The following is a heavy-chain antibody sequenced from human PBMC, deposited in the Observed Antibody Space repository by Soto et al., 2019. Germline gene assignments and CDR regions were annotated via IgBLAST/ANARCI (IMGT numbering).Heavy chain of an antibody. CDR2: LYNTGST. CDR1: GSSISRYY. Sequence: SLTCTVSGSSISRYYWSWIRQSPGKGLEWIGYLYNTGSTIYNPSLKSRVTISLDTSKNQFSLKLSSVTAADTAVYYCARAQGGATFYYYSGMDVWGQGTTVTVSS. J-gene: IGHJ6*02. D-gene: IGHD1-26*01. CDR3: ARAQGGATFYYYSGMDV. V-gene: IGHV4-59*01.